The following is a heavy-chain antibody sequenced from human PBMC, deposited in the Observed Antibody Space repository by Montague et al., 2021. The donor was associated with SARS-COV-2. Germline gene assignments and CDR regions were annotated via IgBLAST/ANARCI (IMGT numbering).Heavy chain of an antibody. Sequence: SLRLSCAASGFTFSSYAMHWVRQAPGKGLEWVAVISYDGSNKYYADSVKGRFTISRDNSKNTLYLQMNSLRAEDTAVYYCASEYYNGSLDAFDIWGQGTMVTVSS. D-gene: IGHD3-10*01. CDR3: ASEYYNGSLDAFDI. J-gene: IGHJ3*02. CDR2: ISYDGSNK. CDR1: GFTFSSYA. V-gene: IGHV3-30*04.